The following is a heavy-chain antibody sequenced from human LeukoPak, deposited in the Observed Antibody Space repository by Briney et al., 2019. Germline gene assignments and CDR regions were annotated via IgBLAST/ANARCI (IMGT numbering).Heavy chain of an antibody. CDR1: AFTFDDYG. D-gene: IGHD3-22*01. V-gene: IGHV3-20*04. Sequence: GGSLRLSCAASAFTFDDYGMSWVRQAPGKGLEWVSGISWNGGSTAYVDSVKGRFTISRDNAKSSLYLQMNSLRAEDTALYYCARCYASGYYYVGAGYWGQGTLVTVSS. J-gene: IGHJ4*02. CDR3: ARCYASGYYYVGAGY. CDR2: ISWNGGST.